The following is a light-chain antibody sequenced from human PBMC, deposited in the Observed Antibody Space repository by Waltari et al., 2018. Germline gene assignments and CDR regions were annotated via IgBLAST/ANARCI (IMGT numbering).Light chain of an antibody. J-gene: IGKJ2*01. CDR3: HQYNYWPPAYT. CDR2: KAS. CDR1: QSISSW. Sequence: DIVMTQSPSTLSASVGDRVTITCRASQSISSWLAWYQQKPGKAPKLLIYKASSLESGVPSRFSGSGSGTEFTLTISSLQPDDFGVYYCHQYNYWPPAYTFGQGTKLEIK. V-gene: IGKV1-5*03.